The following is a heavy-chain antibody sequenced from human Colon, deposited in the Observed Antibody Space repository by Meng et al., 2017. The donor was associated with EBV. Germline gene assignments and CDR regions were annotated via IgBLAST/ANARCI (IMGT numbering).Heavy chain of an antibody. V-gene: IGHV2-5*02. CDR3: TQTGATQLVNF. Sequence: QITLKDVGPTLVNPTQTLTLTCSFSGFSLRTIGVGVGWIRQPPGQALEWLALIYWDDVKRYSPSLKNRLTITKDTSKNQVVLTMTNMDPVDTATYHCTQTGATQLVNFWGQGTLVTVSS. J-gene: IGHJ4*02. CDR2: IYWDDVK. CDR1: GFSLRTIGVG. D-gene: IGHD6-6*01.